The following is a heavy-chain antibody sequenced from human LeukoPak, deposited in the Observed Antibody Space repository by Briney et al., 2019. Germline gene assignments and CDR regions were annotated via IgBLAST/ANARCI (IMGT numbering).Heavy chain of an antibody. J-gene: IGHJ3*02. CDR1: GFTFSSYG. D-gene: IGHD3-3*02. CDR3: ASYVLGDAFDI. Sequence: GGSLRLSCAASGFTFSSYGMHWVRHAPGKGLELVAVIWYDGSNKYYADSVKGRFTISRDNSKNTLYLQMHSLRAEDTAVYYCASYVLGDAFDIWGQGTMVTVSS. CDR2: IWYDGSNK. V-gene: IGHV3-33*01.